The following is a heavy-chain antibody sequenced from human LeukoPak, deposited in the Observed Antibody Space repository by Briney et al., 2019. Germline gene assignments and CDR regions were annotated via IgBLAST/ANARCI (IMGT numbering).Heavy chain of an antibody. Sequence: PSETLSLTCTVSGGSISSSSYYWGWLRQPPGKGLEWIGSIYYSGSTYYNPSLKSRVTISVDTSKNQFSLKLSSVTAADTAVYYCARHITGWFYYDSSGGALDIWGQGTMVTVSS. CDR3: ARHITGWFYYDSSGGALDI. CDR1: GGSISSSSYY. J-gene: IGHJ3*02. V-gene: IGHV4-39*01. D-gene: IGHD3-22*01. CDR2: IYYSGST.